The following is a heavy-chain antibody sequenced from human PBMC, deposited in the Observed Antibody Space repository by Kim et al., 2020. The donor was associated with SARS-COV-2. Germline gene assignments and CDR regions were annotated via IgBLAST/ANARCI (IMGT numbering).Heavy chain of an antibody. D-gene: IGHD5-18*01. Sequence: SETLSHTCTVSGGSMSRYYWSWIRQPPGQGLEWIGYIYYAGGTNYNPSLRSRVTILVDTSKNQFSLELTSLTAADTAVYFCARSLNTGASASGYFDLWDHGSLVTVSA. CDR2: IYYAGGT. CDR1: GGSMSRYY. CDR3: ARSLNTGASASGYFDL. J-gene: IGHJ2*01. V-gene: IGHV4-59*01.